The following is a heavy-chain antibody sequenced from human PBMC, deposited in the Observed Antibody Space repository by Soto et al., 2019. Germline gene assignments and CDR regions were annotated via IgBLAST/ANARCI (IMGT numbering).Heavy chain of an antibody. J-gene: IGHJ6*02. V-gene: IGHV4-61*01. CDR2: IYSSGST. D-gene: IGHD2-2*02. CDR1: GGSVSSDTHY. CDR3: ARFVRSCSGTTCYTRADV. Sequence: QVQLQELGPRLVKPSETVSLTCTVSGGSVSSDTHYWSWIRLPPGKRLEWIGFIYSSGSTNYNPSLKSRVTMSVDTSKNQFSLKLRSVIVADTAVYHCARFVRSCSGTTCYTRADVWGQGTTVSVSS.